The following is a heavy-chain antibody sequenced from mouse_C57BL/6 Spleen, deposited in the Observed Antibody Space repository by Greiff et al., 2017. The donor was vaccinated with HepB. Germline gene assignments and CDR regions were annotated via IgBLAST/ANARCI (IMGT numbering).Heavy chain of an antibody. J-gene: IGHJ2*01. V-gene: IGHV1-61*01. CDR2: IYPSDSET. CDR3: ARDSSGPDY. CDR1: GYTFTSYW. D-gene: IGHD3-2*02. Sequence: QVQLKESGAELVRPGSSVKLSCKASGYTFTSYWMDWVKQRPGQGLEWIGNIYPSDSETHYNQKFKDKATLTVDKSSSTAYMQLSSLTSEDSAVYYCARDSSGPDYWGQGTTLTVSS.